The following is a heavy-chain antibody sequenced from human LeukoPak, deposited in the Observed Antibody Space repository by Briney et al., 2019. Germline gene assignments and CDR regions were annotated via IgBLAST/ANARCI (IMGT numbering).Heavy chain of an antibody. V-gene: IGHV3-64D*06. CDR3: VRVTVY. Sequence: PGGSLRLSCSVSGFTFSTYVMHWVRQAPGKGLEYVSAISSNGDNTYYADSVKGRFTISRDNSNNTLYLQMISLRADDSAVFSCVRVTVYWAQGTLVTVSS. CDR1: GFTFSTYV. D-gene: IGHD4-17*01. CDR2: ISSNGDNT. J-gene: IGHJ4*02.